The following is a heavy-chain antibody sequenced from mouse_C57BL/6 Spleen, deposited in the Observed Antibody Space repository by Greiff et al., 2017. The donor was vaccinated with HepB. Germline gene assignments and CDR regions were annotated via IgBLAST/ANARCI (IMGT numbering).Heavy chain of an antibody. V-gene: IGHV1-22*01. D-gene: IGHD1-1*01. CDR1: GYTFTDYN. J-gene: IGHJ3*01. CDR2: INPTNGGT. Sequence: VQLKESGPELVKPGASVKMSCKASGYTFTDYNMHWVKQSHGKGLEWIGYINPTNGGTSYNQKFKGKATLTVNKSSSTAYMELRSLTSEDSAVYCCARGDYCYGISYVFAYWGQGTLVTVSA. CDR3: ARGDYCYGISYVFAY.